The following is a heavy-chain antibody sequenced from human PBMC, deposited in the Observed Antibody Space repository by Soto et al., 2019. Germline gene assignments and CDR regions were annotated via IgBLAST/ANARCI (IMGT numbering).Heavy chain of an antibody. D-gene: IGHD1-1*01. J-gene: IGHJ4*02. CDR1: GFTFSGYW. Sequence: PGGSLRLSCAASGFTFSGYWMHWVRQAPGKGLVWVSRIDGDGSRTNYADSVKGRFTISRDNAKNTLYLQMNSLRAEDTAAYYCARELASYNDYWGQGTLVTVSS. CDR3: ARELASYNDY. CDR2: IDGDGSRT. V-gene: IGHV3-74*01.